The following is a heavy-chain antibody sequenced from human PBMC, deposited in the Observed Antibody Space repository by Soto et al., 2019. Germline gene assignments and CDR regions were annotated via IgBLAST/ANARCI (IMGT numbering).Heavy chain of an antibody. CDR2: IYYSGST. V-gene: IGHV4-61*08. Sequence: PSETLSLTCTVSGGSISRGDYYWSWIRQAPGKGLEWIGYIYYSGSTNYNPSLKSRVTISVDTSKNQFSLKLSSVTAADTAVYYCAREVAGRGYYYYGMDVCGQGTTVTVSS. J-gene: IGHJ6*02. D-gene: IGHD3-10*01. CDR3: AREVAGRGYYYYGMDV. CDR1: GGSISRGDYY.